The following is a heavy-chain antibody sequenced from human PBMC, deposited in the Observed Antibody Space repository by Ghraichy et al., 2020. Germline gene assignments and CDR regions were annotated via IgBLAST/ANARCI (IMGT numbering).Heavy chain of an antibody. CDR1: GFTFSSYA. D-gene: IGHD3-22*01. Sequence: GGSLRLSCAASGFTFSSYAMSWVRQAPGKGLEWVSAISGSGGSTYYADSVKGRFTISRDNSKNTLYLQMNSLRAEDTAVYYCAKDGGYYDSSGLPDWYFDLWGRGTLVTVSS. CDR2: ISGSGGST. J-gene: IGHJ2*01. V-gene: IGHV3-23*01. CDR3: AKDGGYYDSSGLPDWYFDL.